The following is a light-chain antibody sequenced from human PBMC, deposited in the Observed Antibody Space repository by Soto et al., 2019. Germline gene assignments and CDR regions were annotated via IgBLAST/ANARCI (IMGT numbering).Light chain of an antibody. V-gene: IGKV1-5*03. CDR3: QHYNSYSEA. CDR2: KAS. Sequence: DLQMTQSPSTLSGSVGDRVTITCRASQTISSWLAWYQQKPGKAPKLLIYKASTLKGGVPSRFSGSGSGTEFTLTISSLQPDDFATYYCQHYNSYSEAFGQGTKVDI. J-gene: IGKJ1*01. CDR1: QTISSW.